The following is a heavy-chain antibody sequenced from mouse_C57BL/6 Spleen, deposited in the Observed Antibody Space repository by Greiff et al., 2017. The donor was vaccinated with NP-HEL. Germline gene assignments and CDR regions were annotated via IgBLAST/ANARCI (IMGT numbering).Heavy chain of an antibody. V-gene: IGHV1-81*01. Sequence: QVQLQQSGAELARPGASVKLSCKASGYTFTSYGISWVKQRTGQGLEWIGEIYPRSGNTYYNEKFKGKATLTADKSSSTAYMELRSLTSEDSAVYFCARSGTVVGKYFDVWGTGTTVTVSS. CDR3: ARSGTVVGKYFDV. CDR1: GYTFTSYG. D-gene: IGHD1-1*01. CDR2: IYPRSGNT. J-gene: IGHJ1*03.